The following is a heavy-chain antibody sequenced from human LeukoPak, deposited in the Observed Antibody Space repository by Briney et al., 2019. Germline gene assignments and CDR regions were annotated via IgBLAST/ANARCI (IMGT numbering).Heavy chain of an antibody. D-gene: IGHD2-15*01. CDR2: ISGSGGST. CDR1: GFTFSSYW. J-gene: IGHJ4*02. V-gene: IGHV3-23*01. Sequence: GGSLRLSCVASGFTFSSYWMSWVRQAPGKGLEWVSAISGSGGSTYYADSVKGRFTISRDNSKNTLYLQMNSLRAEDTAVYYCAKYCSGGSCYSLFDYWGQGTLVTVSS. CDR3: AKYCSGGSCYSLFDY.